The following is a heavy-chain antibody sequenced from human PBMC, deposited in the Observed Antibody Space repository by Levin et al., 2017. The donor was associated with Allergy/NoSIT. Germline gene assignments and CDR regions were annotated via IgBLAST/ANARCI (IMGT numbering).Heavy chain of an antibody. Sequence: GGSLRLSCAASGFTFISYAMSWVRQAPGKGLEWVSGINGGGGTTYYADSVKGRFTISRDNSKNTLYLQMNSLRAEDTAVYYCAKDWGGAGFFPFDYWGLGTLITVSS. CDR1: GFTFISYA. D-gene: IGHD3-16*01. CDR2: INGGGGTT. V-gene: IGHV3-23*01. CDR3: AKDWGGAGFFPFDY. J-gene: IGHJ4*02.